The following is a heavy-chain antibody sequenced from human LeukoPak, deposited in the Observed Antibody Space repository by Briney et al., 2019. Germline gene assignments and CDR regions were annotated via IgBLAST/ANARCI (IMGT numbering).Heavy chain of an antibody. Sequence: GGPLRLSCAASGFTFSSYAMHWVRQAPGKGLEWVAVISYDGSNKYYADSVKGRFTISRDNAKNSLYLQMNSLRAEDTAVYYCARGISGVASYMDVWGKGTTVTVSS. CDR3: ARGISGVASYMDV. V-gene: IGHV3-30*04. CDR1: GFTFSSYA. J-gene: IGHJ6*03. CDR2: ISYDGSNK.